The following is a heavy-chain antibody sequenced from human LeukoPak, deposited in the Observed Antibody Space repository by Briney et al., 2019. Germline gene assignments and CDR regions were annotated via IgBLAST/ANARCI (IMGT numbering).Heavy chain of an antibody. CDR2: IYYSGST. D-gene: IGHD3-22*01. CDR3: ARVDYYDTSGYYSYYFDY. V-gene: IGHV4-39*07. CDR1: GGSISSSSYY. J-gene: IGHJ4*02. Sequence: KPSETLSLTCTVSGGSISSSSYYRGWIRQPPGKGLEWIGSIYYSGSTYYNPSLKSRVTISVDTSKNQFSLKLSSVTAADTAVYYCARVDYYDTSGYYSYYFDYWGQGTPVTVSS.